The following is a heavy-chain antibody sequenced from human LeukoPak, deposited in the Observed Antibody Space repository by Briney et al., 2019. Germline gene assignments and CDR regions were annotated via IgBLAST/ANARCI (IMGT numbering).Heavy chain of an antibody. D-gene: IGHD2-21*02. J-gene: IGHJ4*02. Sequence: GGSLRLSCAASGFTVSSNYMSWVRQAPGKGLEWVSVIYSGGSTYYADSVKGRFTISRDNSKNTLYLQMKTLRAEDTAVYYCANSLVVTAAYDYWGQGTLVTVSS. CDR3: ANSLVVTAAYDY. CDR1: GFTVSSNY. V-gene: IGHV3-53*01. CDR2: IYSGGST.